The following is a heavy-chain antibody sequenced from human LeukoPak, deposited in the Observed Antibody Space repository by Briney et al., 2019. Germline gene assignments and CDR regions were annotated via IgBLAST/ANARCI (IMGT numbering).Heavy chain of an antibody. J-gene: IGHJ4*02. V-gene: IGHV3-7*01. CDR1: GFSFKDFW. CDR2: INQGGSVK. D-gene: IGHD5-12*01. CDR3: ARFGYSGWNLEY. Sequence: GGSLRLSCAASGFSFKDFWMTWVRQAPGKGLEWVANINQGGSVKYYVDSVKGRFTISRDDAKSSLYVQMNSLRDEDTAVYYCARFGYSGWNLEYWGQGTLVTVSS.